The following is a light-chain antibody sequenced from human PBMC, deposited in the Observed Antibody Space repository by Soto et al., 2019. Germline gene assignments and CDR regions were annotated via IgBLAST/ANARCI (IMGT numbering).Light chain of an antibody. J-gene: IGLJ2*01. CDR2: EGS. CDR3: QSYDNSLSGPV. CDR1: NSDVGTYEL. Sequence: QSALTQPASVSGSPGQSITISCTGTNSDVGTYELVSWYQQHPGRAPKLMIYEGSKRPSGVPDRFSGSKSGTSASLAITGLQAEDEADYYCQSYDNSLSGPVFGGGTKLTVL. V-gene: IGLV2-14*02.